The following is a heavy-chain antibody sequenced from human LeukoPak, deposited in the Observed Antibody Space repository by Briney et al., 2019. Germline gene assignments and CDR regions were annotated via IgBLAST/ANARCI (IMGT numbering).Heavy chain of an antibody. V-gene: IGHV4-31*03. CDR1: GGSISSGGYY. D-gene: IGHD4-17*01. J-gene: IGHJ5*01. CDR2: IYYSGST. CDR3: ARDRHYGDQVIWFDS. Sequence: PSQTLSLTCTVSGGSISSGGYYWSWIRHPPGKGLEWIGYIYYSGSTYYNPSLKSRVTISVDTSKNQFSLKLSSVTAADTAVYYCARDRHYGDQVIWFDSWGQGTLVTVSS.